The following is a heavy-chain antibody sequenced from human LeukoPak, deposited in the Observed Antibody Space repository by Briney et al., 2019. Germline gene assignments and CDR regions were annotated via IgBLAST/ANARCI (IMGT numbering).Heavy chain of an antibody. J-gene: IGHJ5*02. CDR2: INPNSGGT. V-gene: IGHV1-2*02. D-gene: IGHD6-6*01. CDR1: GYTFTGYY. CDR3: ARGSRYLAARPNNWFDP. Sequence: GASVKVSCKASGYTFTGYYMHWVRQAPGQGLEWMGWINPNSGGTNYAQKFQGRVTMTRDTSISTAYMELSRLRSDDTAVYYCARGSRYLAARPNNWFDPWGQGTLVTVSS.